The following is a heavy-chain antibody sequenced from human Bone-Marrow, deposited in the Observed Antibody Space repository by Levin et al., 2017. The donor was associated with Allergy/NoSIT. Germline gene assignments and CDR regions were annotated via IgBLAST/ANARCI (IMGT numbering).Heavy chain of an antibody. Sequence: PGGSLRLSCAASGFTFSSYGMHWVRQAPGKGLEWVAVISYDGSNKYYADSVKGRFTISRDNSKNTLYLQMNSLRAEDTAVYYCAKDPLGYCSGGSCHDHFFDYWGQGTLVTVSS. D-gene: IGHD2-15*01. CDR1: GFTFSSYG. CDR2: ISYDGSNK. CDR3: AKDPLGYCSGGSCHDHFFDY. J-gene: IGHJ4*02. V-gene: IGHV3-30*18.